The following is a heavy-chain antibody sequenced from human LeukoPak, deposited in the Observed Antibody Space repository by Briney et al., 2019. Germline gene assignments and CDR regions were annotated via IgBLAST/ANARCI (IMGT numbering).Heavy chain of an antibody. J-gene: IGHJ4*02. D-gene: IGHD6-19*01. CDR1: GDTFIPYT. V-gene: IGHV1-69*02. CDR2: IIPILGIA. Sequence: GASVKVSCKASGDTFIPYTFSWVRQAPGQGLEWMGRIIPILGIANYAQKFQGRVTITADKSTSTAYMELSSLRSEDTAVYYCARGSSSGWYWIEYWGQGTLVTVSS. CDR3: ARGSSSGWYWIEY.